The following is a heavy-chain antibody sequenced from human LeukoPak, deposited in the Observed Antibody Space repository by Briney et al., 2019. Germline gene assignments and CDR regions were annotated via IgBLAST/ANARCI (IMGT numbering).Heavy chain of an antibody. V-gene: IGHV4-30-2*01. CDR2: IYHSGST. CDR1: GGSISSGGYS. D-gene: IGHD5-18*01. CDR3: ARVDTAMGYYFDY. Sequence: SETLSLTCAVSGGSISSGGYSWSWIRQPPGEGLEWIGYIYHSGSTYYNPSLKSRVTISVDRSKNQFSLKLSSVTAADTAVYYCARVDTAMGYYFDYWGQGTLVIVSS. J-gene: IGHJ4*02.